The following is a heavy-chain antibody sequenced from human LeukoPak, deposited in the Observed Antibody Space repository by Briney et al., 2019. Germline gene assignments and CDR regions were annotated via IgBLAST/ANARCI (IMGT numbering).Heavy chain of an antibody. Sequence: PGGSLRLSCAAPGFTFSSYSMNWVRQAPGKGLEWVSSISSSSSYIYYADSVKGRFTISRDNAKNSLYLQMNSLRAEDTAVYYCARSIPSYYYDSSGPFDYWGQGTLVTVSS. V-gene: IGHV3-21*01. CDR2: ISSSSSYI. J-gene: IGHJ4*02. D-gene: IGHD3-22*01. CDR3: ARSIPSYYYDSSGPFDY. CDR1: GFTFSSYS.